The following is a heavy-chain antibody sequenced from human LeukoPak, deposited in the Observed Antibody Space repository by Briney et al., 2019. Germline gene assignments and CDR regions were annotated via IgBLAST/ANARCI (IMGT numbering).Heavy chain of an antibody. CDR2: IIPILGIA. Sequence: ASVKVSCKASGGTFSSYAISWVRQAPGQGLEWMGRIIPILGIANYAQKFQGRVTITADKSTSAAYMELSSLRSEDTAVYYCAREWDYDSSGYWGQGTLVTVSS. J-gene: IGHJ4*02. CDR3: AREWDYDSSGY. V-gene: IGHV1-69*04. CDR1: GGTFSSYA. D-gene: IGHD3-22*01.